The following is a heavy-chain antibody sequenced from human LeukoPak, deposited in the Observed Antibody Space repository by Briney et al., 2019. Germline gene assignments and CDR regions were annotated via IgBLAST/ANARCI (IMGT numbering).Heavy chain of an antibody. Sequence: GGSIRLSCVASGFTFSSYAMPWVRQSPGKGLEYVAVISSSGGTTYYANSVKGRFTISRDNSKKTLYLQMGSLRPEDMAVYYCARGVSTVYWGQGTLVTVSS. CDR2: ISSSGGTT. V-gene: IGHV3-64*01. CDR3: ARGVSTVY. CDR1: GFTFSSYA. D-gene: IGHD4-11*01. J-gene: IGHJ4*02.